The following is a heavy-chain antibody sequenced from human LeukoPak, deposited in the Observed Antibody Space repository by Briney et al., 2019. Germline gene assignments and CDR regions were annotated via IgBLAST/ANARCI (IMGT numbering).Heavy chain of an antibody. D-gene: IGHD1-26*01. CDR3: ASETTYSGSGLQY. J-gene: IGHJ4*02. CDR2: IYYSGST. Sequence: SETLSLTCTVSGGSISSYCWSWIRQPPGRGLEWIGYIYYSGSTNYNPSLKSRVTISVDTSKNQFSLKLSSVTAADTAVYYCASETTYSGSGLQYWGQGTLVTVSS. CDR1: GGSISSYC. V-gene: IGHV4-59*08.